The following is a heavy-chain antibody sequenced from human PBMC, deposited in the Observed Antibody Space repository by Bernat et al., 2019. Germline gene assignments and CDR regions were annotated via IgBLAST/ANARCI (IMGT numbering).Heavy chain of an antibody. CDR1: GDSVPSNSAA. V-gene: IGHV6-1*01. D-gene: IGHD1-26*01. CDR3: ARESWVGGTYYAFDY. CDR2: TYYRSKWYN. Sequence: QVQLQQSGPGLVKPSQTLSLTCVISGDSVPSNSAAWNWLRQSPSRGLEWLGRTYYRSKWYNDYVISVKSRITINPDTSKSKFSLHLNSLTPEDTAVYYCARESWVGGTYYAFDYWAQGTLVTVSS. J-gene: IGHJ4*02.